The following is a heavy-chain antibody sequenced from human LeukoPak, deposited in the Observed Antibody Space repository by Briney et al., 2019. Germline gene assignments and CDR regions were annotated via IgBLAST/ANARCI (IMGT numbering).Heavy chain of an antibody. V-gene: IGHV1-2*02. Sequence: ASVKVSCKSSGFTFTDEYIHWVRQAPGQGLEWMGWINPNSGGTNYAQKFQGRVTMTRDTSISTAYMELSRLRSDDTAVYYCARDSGSYYSDYWGQGTLVTVSS. CDR3: ARDSGSYYSDY. J-gene: IGHJ4*02. CDR2: INPNSGGT. D-gene: IGHD1-26*01. CDR1: GFTFTDEY.